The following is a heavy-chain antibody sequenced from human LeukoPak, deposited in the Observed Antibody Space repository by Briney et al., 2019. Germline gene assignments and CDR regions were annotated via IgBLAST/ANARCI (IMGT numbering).Heavy chain of an antibody. Sequence: GGSLKISCKGSGYSFTSYWIGWVRQMPGKGLEGMGIIYPGDSDTRYSPSFQGQVTISADKSISTAYLQWSSLKASDTAMYYCARLGVPAARNYYYYYVDVWGKGTTVTVSS. CDR2: IYPGDSDT. J-gene: IGHJ6*03. D-gene: IGHD2-2*01. CDR1: GYSFTSYW. CDR3: ARLGVPAARNYYYYYVDV. V-gene: IGHV5-51*01.